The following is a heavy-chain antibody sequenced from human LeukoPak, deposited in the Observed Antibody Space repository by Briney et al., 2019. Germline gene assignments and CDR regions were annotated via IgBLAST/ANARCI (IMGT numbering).Heavy chain of an antibody. Sequence: PGGSLRLSCAASGFTFSNAWMSWVRQAPGKGLEWVGRIKSKTDGGTTDYAAPVKGRFTISRDNSKNTLYLQMNSLRAEDTAVYYCAKGVAAAGPYYFDYWGQGTLVTVSS. CDR3: AKGVAAAGPYYFDY. CDR2: IKSKTDGGTT. V-gene: IGHV3-15*01. J-gene: IGHJ4*02. D-gene: IGHD6-13*01. CDR1: GFTFSNAW.